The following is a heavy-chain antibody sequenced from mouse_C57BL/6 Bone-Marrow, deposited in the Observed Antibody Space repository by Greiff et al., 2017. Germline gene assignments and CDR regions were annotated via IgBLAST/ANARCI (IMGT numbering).Heavy chain of an antibody. CDR2: IHPNSGGT. J-gene: IGHJ3*01. CDR3: ARSEGLDAVSFAY. V-gene: IGHV1-64*01. CDR1: GYTFTSYW. D-gene: IGHD6-2*01. Sequence: QVQLQQPGAELVKPGASVKLSCKASGYTFTSYWMHWVKQRPGQGLEWIGMIHPNSGGTNYNEKFKSKATLTVDKSSSTAYMQRSSLTSEDSADYYCARSEGLDAVSFAYWGQGTLVTVSA.